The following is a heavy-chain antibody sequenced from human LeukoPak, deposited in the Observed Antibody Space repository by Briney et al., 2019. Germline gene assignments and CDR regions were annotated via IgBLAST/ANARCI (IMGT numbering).Heavy chain of an antibody. J-gene: IGHJ4*02. V-gene: IGHV3-23*01. CDR1: GFTFTSYA. D-gene: IGHD2-2*01. CDR3: AKVDGTSRGRVDY. CDR2: ISVSGGST. Sequence: PGGSLRLSSAPSGFTFTSYAMSWVRQAPGKGREWGSAISVSGGSTYYADSGKGRFTISRDNSKNTLYLQMNSLRAEDTAVYYCAKVDGTSRGRVDYWGQGTLVTVSS.